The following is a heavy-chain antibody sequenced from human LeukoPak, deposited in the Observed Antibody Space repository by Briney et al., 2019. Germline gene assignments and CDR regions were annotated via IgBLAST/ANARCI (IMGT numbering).Heavy chain of an antibody. CDR1: AGTFSTYV. D-gene: IGHD2-15*01. Sequence: SVNVSCKVSAGTFSTYVFSWVRQAPGHGLEWMGGIIPIWDTSHTTQKFQGRVTLTTDTSTSTAYMELRSLRSDDTAIYYCARASAQWSDYWGQGTLVTVSS. CDR2: IIPIWDTS. CDR3: ARASAQWSDY. V-gene: IGHV1-69*05. J-gene: IGHJ4*02.